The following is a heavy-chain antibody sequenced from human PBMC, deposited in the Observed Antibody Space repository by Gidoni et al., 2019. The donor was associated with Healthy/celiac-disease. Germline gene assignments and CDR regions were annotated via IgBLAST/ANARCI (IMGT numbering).Heavy chain of an antibody. CDR1: GGSISSYY. CDR3: ARSNSGGYYHDAFDI. CDR2: IYYSGST. V-gene: IGHV4-59*01. Sequence: QVQLQESGPGLVKPSETLSLTCTVSGGSISSYYWSWIRQPPGKGLEWIGYIYYSGSTNYNPSLKSRVTISVDTSKNQFSLKLSSVTAADTAVYYCARSNSGGYYHDAFDIWGQGTMVTVSS. D-gene: IGHD3-22*01. J-gene: IGHJ3*02.